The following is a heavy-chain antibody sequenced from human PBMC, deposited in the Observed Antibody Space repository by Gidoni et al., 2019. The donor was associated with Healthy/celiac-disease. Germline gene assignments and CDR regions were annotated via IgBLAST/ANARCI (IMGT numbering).Heavy chain of an antibody. CDR3: ARQGSSSYYGMDV. J-gene: IGHJ6*02. V-gene: IGHV5-51*01. Sequence: EAQLVQSRAEVKKPGESLKISWKGSGHSSTSYWCGWGRQMPGKGLKWKGNSYPGDSDTRYSPSFQGQITISADKSISTAYLQWSSLKASETAMYYCARQGSSSYYGMDVWGQGTTVTVSS. CDR1: GHSSTSYW. D-gene: IGHD6-13*01. CDR2: SYPGDSDT.